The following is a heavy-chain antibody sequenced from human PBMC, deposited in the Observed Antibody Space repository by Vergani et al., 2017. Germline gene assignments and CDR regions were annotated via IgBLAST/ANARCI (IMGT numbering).Heavy chain of an antibody. V-gene: IGHV1-2*02. CDR2: INPNSGGT. D-gene: IGHD3-16*02. J-gene: IGHJ3*02. CDR3: ARVHYDYVWGSYRLDAFDI. Sequence: QVQLVQSGAEVKKTGASVKVSCKASGYTFTGYYMHWVRQAPGQGLEWMGWINPNSGGTNYAQKFQGRVTMTRDTSISTAYMELSRLRSDDTAVYYCARVHYDYVWGSYRLDAFDIWGQGTMVTVSS. CDR1: GYTFTGYY.